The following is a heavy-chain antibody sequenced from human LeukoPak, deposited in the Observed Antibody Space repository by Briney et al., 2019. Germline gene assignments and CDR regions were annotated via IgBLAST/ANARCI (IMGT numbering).Heavy chain of an antibody. J-gene: IGHJ4*02. CDR1: GFILSDYN. CDR2: IAISGTYI. V-gene: IGHV3-21*01. Sequence: PGGSLRLSCAASGFILSDYNMNWVRRAPGKGLEWVSFIAISGTYITYADSVKGRFTISRDNAKNSLYLQMNSLRAEDTAVYYCARDLSATARAYDYRGRGTLVTVSS. D-gene: IGHD2-15*01. CDR3: ARDLSATARAYDY.